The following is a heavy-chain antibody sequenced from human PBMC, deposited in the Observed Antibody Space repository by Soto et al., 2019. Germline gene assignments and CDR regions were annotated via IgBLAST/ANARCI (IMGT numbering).Heavy chain of an antibody. CDR2: IIPIFGTA. CDR3: ASSLLILHYGMDV. CDR1: GGTFSSYA. V-gene: IGHV1-69*13. J-gene: IGHJ6*02. D-gene: IGHD3-3*01. Sequence: ASVKVSCKASGGTFSSYAISWVRQAPGQGLEWMGGIIPIFGTANYAQKFQGRVTITADESTSTAYMELSSLRSEDTAVYYCASSLLILHYGMDVWGQGPTVTVSS.